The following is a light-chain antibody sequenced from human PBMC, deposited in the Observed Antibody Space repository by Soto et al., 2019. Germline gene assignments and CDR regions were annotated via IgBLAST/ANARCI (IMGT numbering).Light chain of an antibody. CDR2: GAS. J-gene: IGKJ2*01. Sequence: EIVLTQSPGTLSLSPGERATLSCRASQSVSSSHLVWYQQQTGQAPRLLIYGASSRATGIPARFSGSGSGTDFTLTISRLEPEDFAVYYCQQFGAAPHTFGQGTKLEIK. CDR3: QQFGAAPHT. CDR1: QSVSSSH. V-gene: IGKV3-20*01.